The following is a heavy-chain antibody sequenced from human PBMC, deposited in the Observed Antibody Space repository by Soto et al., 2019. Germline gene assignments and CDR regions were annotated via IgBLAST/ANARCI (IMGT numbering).Heavy chain of an antibody. CDR1: GGSISSYY. CDR2: IYYSGST. J-gene: IGHJ6*02. CDR3: ARDKVNIGVDGIHYFYGMDV. Sequence: QVQLQESGPGLVKPSETLSLTCTDSGGSISSYYWSWIRQPPGKGLEWIGYIYYSGSTKYNPSLKSRVTISVDTSKNQFSLKLSSVTAADTAVYYCARDKVNIGVDGIHYFYGMDVWGQGTTVTVSS. V-gene: IGHV4-59*01. D-gene: IGHD6-19*01.